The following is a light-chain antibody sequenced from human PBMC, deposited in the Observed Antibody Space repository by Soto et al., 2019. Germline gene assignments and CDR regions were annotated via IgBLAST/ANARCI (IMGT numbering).Light chain of an antibody. J-gene: IGKJ3*01. CDR1: QPISIY. CDR3: LQSSSTPPFT. Sequence: DIQMTQSPSSLSASVGDRVTMTCRASQPISIYLNWYQQKPGRAPKILTYAASRLRSGVPSRFSADGSGTDFTLTISSLQPEDFATYYCLQSSSTPPFTFGPGTKVDLK. CDR2: AAS. V-gene: IGKV1-39*01.